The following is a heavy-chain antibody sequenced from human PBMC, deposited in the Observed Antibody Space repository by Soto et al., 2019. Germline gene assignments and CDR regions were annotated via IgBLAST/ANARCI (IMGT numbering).Heavy chain of an antibody. CDR2: IYPGDSDT. CDR1: GYSFTSYW. Sequence: GESLKISCKGSGYSFTSYWIGWVRQMPGKGLEWMGIIYPGDSDTRYSPSFQGQVTISADKSISTAYLQWSSLKASDTAMYYCARHRNRGYCSSTSCLTPGQYREAFDIWGKGTMVTVS. J-gene: IGHJ3*02. D-gene: IGHD2-2*01. V-gene: IGHV5-51*01. CDR3: ARHRNRGYCSSTSCLTPGQYREAFDI.